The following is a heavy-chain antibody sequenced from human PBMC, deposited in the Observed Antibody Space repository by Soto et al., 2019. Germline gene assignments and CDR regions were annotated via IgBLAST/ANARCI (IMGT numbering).Heavy chain of an antibody. V-gene: IGHV2-5*02. Sequence: QITLKESGPSLVKPTQTLTLTCTFSGFSLTTSGVGVGWIRQPPGKALEWLALIYWDDDKRYSPSLQSRLTITKDTSKNQVVLTMTNMDPVDTATYYCAHYADYVGGVDYWGQGTLVTVSS. D-gene: IGHD4-17*01. CDR2: IYWDDDK. CDR3: AHYADYVGGVDY. CDR1: GFSLTTSGVG. J-gene: IGHJ4*02.